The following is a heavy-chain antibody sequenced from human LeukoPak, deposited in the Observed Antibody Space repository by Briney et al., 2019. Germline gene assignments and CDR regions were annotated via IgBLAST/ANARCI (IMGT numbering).Heavy chain of an antibody. CDR3: ARWGNRGGY. Sequence: PSETLSLTCAVYGGSFSGYYWSWIRQPPGKGLEWIGEINHSGSTYYNPSLKSRVTISVDTSKNQFSLKLSSVTAADTAVYYCARWGNRGGYWGQGTLVTVSS. V-gene: IGHV4-34*01. CDR2: INHSGST. D-gene: IGHD3-16*01. J-gene: IGHJ4*02. CDR1: GGSFSGYY.